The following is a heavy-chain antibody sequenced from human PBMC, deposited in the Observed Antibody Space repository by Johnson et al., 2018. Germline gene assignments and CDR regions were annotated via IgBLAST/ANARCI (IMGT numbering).Heavy chain of an antibody. V-gene: IGHV3-30-3*01. J-gene: IGHJ3*02. CDR3: ANMAVADAFDI. CDR1: GFTFSSYA. Sequence: QVQLVQSGGGVVQPGRSLRLSCAASGFTFSSYAMHWVRQAPGKGLEWVAVISYDGSNKYYADSVKGRFTISRDNSKNTLYLQMNSLRAEDTAVYYCANMAVADAFDIWGQGTMVTVSS. CDR2: ISYDGSNK. D-gene: IGHD6-19*01.